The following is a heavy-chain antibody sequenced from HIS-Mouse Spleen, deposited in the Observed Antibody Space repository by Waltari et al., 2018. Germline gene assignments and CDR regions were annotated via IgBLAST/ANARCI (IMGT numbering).Heavy chain of an antibody. J-gene: IGHJ4*02. D-gene: IGHD6-13*01. CDR3: ARVNSSFDY. V-gene: IGHV4-34*01. CDR2: INNRGTT. Sequence: QVQLQQWGAGLLKPSETLSLTCAVYVGSFSGYYWSWIRQPPGKGLEWIGEINNRGTTHYTQSLKSRVTISVDTSKNQFSLKLSSVTAADTAVYYCARVNSSFDYWGQGTLVTVSS. CDR1: VGSFSGYY.